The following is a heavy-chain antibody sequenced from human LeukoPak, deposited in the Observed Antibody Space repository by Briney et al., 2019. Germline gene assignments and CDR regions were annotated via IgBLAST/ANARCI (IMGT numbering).Heavy chain of an antibody. CDR2: INRDGTEK. J-gene: IGHJ4*02. V-gene: IGHV3-7*04. CDR3: VRGDWYFES. CDR1: GFNFSDSR. Sequence: PGGSLRLSCATSGFNFSDSRMTWVPQAPGKGLQWVANINRDGTEKHFLDSVEGRFTISRDNAKKSLYLQMSSLRPQDTALYFCVRGDWYFESWGQGTLVAVSS. D-gene: IGHD2-21*01.